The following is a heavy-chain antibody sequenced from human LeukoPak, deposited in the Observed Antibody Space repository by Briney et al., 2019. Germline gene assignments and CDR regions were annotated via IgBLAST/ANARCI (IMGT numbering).Heavy chain of an antibody. CDR1: GFTFSSYA. CDR3: AKDPIAVAGTGWFDP. CDR2: ISYDGSNK. Sequence: HPGGSLRLSCAASGFTFSSYAMHWVRQAPGKGLERVAVISYDGSNKYYADSVKGRFTISRDNSKNSLYLQMNSLRTEDTALYFCAKDPIAVAGTGWFDPWGQGTLVTVSS. D-gene: IGHD6-19*01. V-gene: IGHV3-30-3*01. J-gene: IGHJ5*02.